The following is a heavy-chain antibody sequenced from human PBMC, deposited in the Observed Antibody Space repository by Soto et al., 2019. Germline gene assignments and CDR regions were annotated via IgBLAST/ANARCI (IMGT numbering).Heavy chain of an antibody. Sequence: PGGSLRLSCAASGFTVSSNYMSWVRQAPGKGLEWVSVIYSGGSTYYADSVKGRFTISRDNSKNTLYLQMNSLRAEDTAVYYCEKENSRHLYYYYGMDVWGQGTTVTVSS. CDR2: IYSGGST. J-gene: IGHJ6*02. D-gene: IGHD6-13*01. CDR3: EKENSRHLYYYYGMDV. V-gene: IGHV3-53*01. CDR1: GFTVSSNY.